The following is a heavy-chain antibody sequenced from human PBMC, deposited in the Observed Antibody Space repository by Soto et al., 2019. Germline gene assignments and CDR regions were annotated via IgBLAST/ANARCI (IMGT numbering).Heavy chain of an antibody. D-gene: IGHD3-16*01. CDR1: GGTFSSYI. CDR2: VFPIVGRL. CDR3: ARLTPITGVY. J-gene: IGHJ4*02. V-gene: IGHV1-69*01. Sequence: QVQLEQSGAEVKKPGSSVKVSCKTVGGTFSSYIISWVRQAPGQGLEWMGGVFPIVGRLNYAQRFQGRVTVTADESTTTAYREVHRLTSEDTALYYCARLTPITGVYWGQGTLVTVSS.